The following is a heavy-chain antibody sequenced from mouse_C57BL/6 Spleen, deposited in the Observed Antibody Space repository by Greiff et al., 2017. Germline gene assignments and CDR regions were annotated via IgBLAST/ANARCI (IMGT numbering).Heavy chain of an antibody. CDR3: AKNAPANWGYYFDY. D-gene: IGHD4-1*01. Sequence: QLQQSGPGLVQPSQSLSITCTVSGFSLTSYGVHWVRQSPGKGLEWLGVIWRGGSTDYNAAFMSRLSITKDNSKSQVFFKMNSLQADDTAIYYCAKNAPANWGYYFDYWGQGTTLTVSS. J-gene: IGHJ2*01. CDR1: GFSLTSYG. V-gene: IGHV2-5*01. CDR2: IWRGGST.